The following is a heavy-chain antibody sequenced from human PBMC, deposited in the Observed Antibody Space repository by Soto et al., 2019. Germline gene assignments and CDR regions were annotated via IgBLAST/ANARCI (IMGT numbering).Heavy chain of an antibody. D-gene: IGHD1-1*01. J-gene: IGHJ4*02. CDR1: GFTLSSHA. V-gene: IGHV3-23*01. Sequence: GGSLRLSCTGSGFTLSSHAMSWVRQAPGKGLEWVSGISAFGGSTYNADSAKGRFTISRDNSKNTLYLQMNSLRVEDTAVYYCAKEYNWNDHFDSWGQGTLVTVSS. CDR2: ISAFGGST. CDR3: AKEYNWNDHFDS.